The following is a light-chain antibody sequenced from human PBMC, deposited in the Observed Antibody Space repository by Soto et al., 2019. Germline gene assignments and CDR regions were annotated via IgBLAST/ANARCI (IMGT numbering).Light chain of an antibody. CDR2: GAS. CDR3: QHYNSYSEA. V-gene: IGKV3D-15*01. Sequence: ETVMSQSPATLSVSPGERATLSCRASQSVSIDLAWYQQTPGQAPRLLIYGASSRATGIPSRFSGSGSGTEFTLTISSLQPDDFATYYCQHYNSYSEAFGQGTKVDI. J-gene: IGKJ1*01. CDR1: QSVSID.